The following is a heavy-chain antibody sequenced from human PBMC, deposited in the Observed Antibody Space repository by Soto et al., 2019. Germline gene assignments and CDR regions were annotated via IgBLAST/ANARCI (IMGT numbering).Heavy chain of an antibody. CDR3: ARDTPLVTTVVTSYWYFAL. J-gene: IGHJ2*01. D-gene: IGHD4-17*01. Sequence: QVQLQESGPGLAKPSQTLSLTCTVSGGSISSGDYYWSWIRQPPGKGLEWIGYIYYSGSTYYNPSLKSRVTISVDTSKNQFSLKLSSVTAADTAVYYCARDTPLVTTVVTSYWYFALWGRGTLVTVSS. CDR1: GGSISSGDYY. V-gene: IGHV4-30-4*01. CDR2: IYYSGST.